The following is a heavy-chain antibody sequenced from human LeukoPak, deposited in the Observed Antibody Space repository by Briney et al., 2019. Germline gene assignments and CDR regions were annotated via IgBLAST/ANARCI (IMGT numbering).Heavy chain of an antibody. CDR3: ARGGSSWSSFDY. V-gene: IGHV3-30-3*01. CDR2: ISYDGSNK. CDR1: GFTFSSYA. Sequence: GGSLRLSCEASGFTFSSYAMHWVRQAPGKGLERVAIISYDGSNKYYADSVKGRFTISRDNSKNTLFLQMNSLRAEDTAVYYCARGGSSWSSFDYWGQGTLVTVSS. D-gene: IGHD6-13*01. J-gene: IGHJ4*02.